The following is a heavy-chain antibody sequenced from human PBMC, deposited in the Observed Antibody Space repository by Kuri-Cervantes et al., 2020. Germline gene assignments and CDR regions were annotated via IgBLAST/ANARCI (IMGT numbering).Heavy chain of an antibody. Sequence: GGSLRPSCAASGFTFSSYGMHWVRQAPGKGLEWVAAISYEGSNEYYADSVKGRFTISRDNSKTTLNLQMNSLRSEDTAVYYCAKVPAAFTCGGDCYWRQDIAFDIWGQGTKVTVSS. V-gene: IGHV3-30*18. CDR2: ISYEGSNE. J-gene: IGHJ3*02. CDR1: GFTFSSYG. D-gene: IGHD2-21*02. CDR3: AKVPAAFTCGGDCYWRQDIAFDI.